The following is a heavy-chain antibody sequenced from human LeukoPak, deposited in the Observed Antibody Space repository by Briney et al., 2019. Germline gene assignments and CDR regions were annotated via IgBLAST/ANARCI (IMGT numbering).Heavy chain of an antibody. Sequence: GGSLRLSCAASGFTFSSYGMRWVRQAPGKGLEWVAFIRYDGSNKYYADSVKGRFTISRDNSKNTLYLQMNSLRAEDTAVYYCAKDLSGYSYGYNAFDIWGQGTMVTVSS. CDR3: AKDLSGYSYGYNAFDI. V-gene: IGHV3-30*02. J-gene: IGHJ3*02. CDR2: IRYDGSNK. D-gene: IGHD5-18*01. CDR1: GFTFSSYG.